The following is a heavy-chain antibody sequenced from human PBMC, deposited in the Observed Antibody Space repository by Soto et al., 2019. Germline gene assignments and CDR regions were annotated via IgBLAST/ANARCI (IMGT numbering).Heavy chain of an antibody. D-gene: IGHD3-16*02. CDR3: AKALGELSPESYDY. CDR2: ISYDGSDK. CDR1: GFTFSSYA. V-gene: IGHV3-30*18. Sequence: QEQLVESGGGVVQPGRSLRLSCAASGFTFSSYAMHWVRQAPGKGLEWVAVISYDGSDKYHADSVKGRFTISRDKSKNTLNLQMNSLRADDTAVYYCAKALGELSPESYDYWGQGTLITVSS. J-gene: IGHJ4*02.